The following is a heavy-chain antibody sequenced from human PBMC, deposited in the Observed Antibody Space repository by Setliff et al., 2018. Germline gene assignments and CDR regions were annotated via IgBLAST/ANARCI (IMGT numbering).Heavy chain of an antibody. J-gene: IGHJ4*02. CDR3: AKDTHYYSSSGYYCFDY. Sequence: GGSLRLSCAASGFTFNSYAMHWVRQAPGKGLDWLAVISYDGINENYADSVKGRFTVSRDNSRNTLFLQMNSLRAEDTAVYYCAKDTHYYSSSGYYCFDYWGQGTLVTVSS. D-gene: IGHD3-22*01. CDR2: ISYDGINE. CDR1: GFTFNSYA. V-gene: IGHV3-30*01.